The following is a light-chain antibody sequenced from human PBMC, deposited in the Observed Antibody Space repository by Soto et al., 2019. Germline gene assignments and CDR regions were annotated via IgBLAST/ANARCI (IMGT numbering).Light chain of an antibody. CDR2: DVS. Sequence: QSALTQPASVSGSPGQSITISCTGTSSDVGGYNYVSWYQQHTGKAPKLMIYDVSNRPSGVSNRSSGSKSGNTASLTISGLQAEDEADYYCSSYTSSTPYFFGTGTKLTVL. J-gene: IGLJ1*01. CDR3: SSYTSSTPYF. CDR1: SSDVGGYNY. V-gene: IGLV2-14*01.